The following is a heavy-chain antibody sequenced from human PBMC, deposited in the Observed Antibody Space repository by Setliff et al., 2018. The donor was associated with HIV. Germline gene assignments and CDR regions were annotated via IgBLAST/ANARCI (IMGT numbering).Heavy chain of an antibody. D-gene: IGHD3-3*01. V-gene: IGHV1-8*01. CDR2: MNPNSGNT. CDR3: ARGQYYNFWGGFTTVCYYMDV. J-gene: IGHJ6*03. CDR1: GYTFTSYD. Sequence: ASVKVSCKASGYTFTSYDINWVRQATGQGLEWMGWMNPNSGNTGYAQKFQGRVTMTRNTSISTAYMELSSLRSEDTAVYYCARGQYYNFWGGFTTVCYYMDVWGKGTTVTVSS.